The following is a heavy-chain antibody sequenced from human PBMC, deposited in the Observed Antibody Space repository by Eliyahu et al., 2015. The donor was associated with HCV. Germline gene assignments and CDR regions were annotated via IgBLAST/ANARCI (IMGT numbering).Heavy chain of an antibody. CDR3: ARGQSTKGYFDSESPTNWFDP. Sequence: ATGQGLEWMGWMNPNSGNTGYAQKFQGRVTMTRNTSISTAYMELSSLRSEDTAVYYCARGQSTKGYFDSESPTNWFDPWGQGTLVTVSS. V-gene: IGHV1-8*01. D-gene: IGHD3-9*01. CDR2: MNPNSGNT. J-gene: IGHJ5*02.